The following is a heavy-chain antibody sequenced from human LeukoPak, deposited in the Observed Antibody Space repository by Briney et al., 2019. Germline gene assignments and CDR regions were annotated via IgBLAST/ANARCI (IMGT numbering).Heavy chain of an antibody. V-gene: IGHV3-74*01. Sequence: GGSLRLSCAASGFTFSSYVMSWVRQAPGKGLVWVSRINSDGSSANYADSVKGRFTISRDNAKNTLYLQMNSLRAEDTAVYYCARVKVDYYDSSGYLTDYWGQGTLVTVSS. J-gene: IGHJ4*02. D-gene: IGHD3-22*01. CDR1: GFTFSSYV. CDR3: ARVKVDYYDSSGYLTDY. CDR2: INSDGSSA.